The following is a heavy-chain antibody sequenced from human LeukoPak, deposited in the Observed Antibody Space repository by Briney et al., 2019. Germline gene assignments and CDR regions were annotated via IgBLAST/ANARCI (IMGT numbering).Heavy chain of an antibody. CDR2: IYYSGST. J-gene: IGHJ5*02. Sequence: SETLSLTCTVSGGSISSSSYYWGWIRQPPGKGLEWIGSIYYSGSTYYNPSLKSRVTISLDTSKNQFSLELSSVTAADTAVYYCARNRYYYGSGNYGVPNWFDPWGQGTLVTVSS. D-gene: IGHD3-10*01. V-gene: IGHV4-39*07. CDR3: ARNRYYYGSGNYGVPNWFDP. CDR1: GGSISSSSYY.